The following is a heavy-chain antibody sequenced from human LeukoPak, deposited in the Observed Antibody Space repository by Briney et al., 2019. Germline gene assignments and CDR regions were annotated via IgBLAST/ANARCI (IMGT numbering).Heavy chain of an antibody. Sequence: ASVKVSCTASGYTFTDYYIHWVRQAPGQGLEWMGWINPNSGGQNSAQKFQGRVTMTRDTSISTAYMEVSRLSSDDTAVYYCARYGYSYGYRYWGQGTLVSVSS. CDR3: ARYGYSYGYRY. CDR1: GYTFTDYY. D-gene: IGHD5-18*01. V-gene: IGHV1-2*02. J-gene: IGHJ4*02. CDR2: INPNSGGQ.